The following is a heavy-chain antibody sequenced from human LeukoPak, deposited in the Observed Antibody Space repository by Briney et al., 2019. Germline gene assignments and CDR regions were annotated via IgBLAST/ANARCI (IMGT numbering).Heavy chain of an antibody. CDR3: ARWSEWERQIDY. CDR2: IYYSGST. J-gene: IGHJ4*02. Sequence: SSETLSLTCTVSGGSVSSGSYYWSWIRQPPGKGLEWIGYIYYSGSTNYNPSLKSRVTISVDTSKNQFSLKLSSVTAADTAVYYCARWSEWERQIDYWGQGTLVTVSS. D-gene: IGHD1-26*01. V-gene: IGHV4-61*01. CDR1: GGSVSSGSYY.